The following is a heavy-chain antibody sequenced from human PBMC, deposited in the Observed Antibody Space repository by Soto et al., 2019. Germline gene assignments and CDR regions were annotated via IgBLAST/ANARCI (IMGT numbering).Heavy chain of an antibody. CDR1: GGSISSSSYY. J-gene: IGHJ4*02. Sequence: SETLSLTCTVSGGSISSSSYYWGWIRQPPGKGLEWIGSIYDSGSTYYNPSLRSRVTISVDTSKNQFSLKLYSVTAADTAVFYCAGHSIPLMGATSGDFDYWGQGTLVTVSS. CDR3: AGHSIPLMGATSGDFDY. D-gene: IGHD1-26*01. V-gene: IGHV4-39*01. CDR2: IYDSGST.